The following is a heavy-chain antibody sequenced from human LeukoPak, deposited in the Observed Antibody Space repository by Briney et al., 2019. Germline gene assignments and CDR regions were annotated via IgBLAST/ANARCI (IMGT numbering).Heavy chain of an antibody. D-gene: IGHD5-24*01. J-gene: IGHJ4*02. CDR1: GYTFTSYG. CDR3: ARFGPGGYTIDY. CDR2: IIPIFGTA. V-gene: IGHV1-69*13. Sequence: SVKVSCKASGYTFTSYGISWVRQAPGQGLEWMGGIIPIFGTANYAQKFQGRVTITADESTSTAYMELSSLRSEDTAVYYCARFGPGGYTIDYWGQGTLVTVSS.